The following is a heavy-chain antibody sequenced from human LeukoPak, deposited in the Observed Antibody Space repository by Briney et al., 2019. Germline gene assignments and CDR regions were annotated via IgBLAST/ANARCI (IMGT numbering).Heavy chain of an antibody. Sequence: GGSLRLSCAASGFTFSSYAMHWVRQAPGKGLEWVAVISYDGSNKYYADSVKGRFTISRDNAKNSLYLQMNSLRAEDTAVYYCARANLLWFGELLYLWFDPWGQGTLVTVSS. CDR1: GFTFSSYA. D-gene: IGHD3-10*01. J-gene: IGHJ5*02. CDR3: ARANLLWFGELLYLWFDP. CDR2: ISYDGSNK. V-gene: IGHV3-30*04.